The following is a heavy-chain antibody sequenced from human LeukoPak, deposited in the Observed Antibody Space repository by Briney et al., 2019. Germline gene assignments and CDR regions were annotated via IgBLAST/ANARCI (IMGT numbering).Heavy chain of an antibody. Sequence: SETLSLTCTVSGSSISSYYWSWIRQPPGRGLEWIGYIYYSGSTNYNPSLKSRVTISVDTSKNQFSLKLSSVTAADTAVYYCARARAYCGGDCYWNFDYWGQGTLVTVSS. V-gene: IGHV4-59*01. J-gene: IGHJ4*02. CDR1: GSSISSYY. CDR3: ARARAYCGGDCYWNFDY. CDR2: IYYSGST. D-gene: IGHD2-21*02.